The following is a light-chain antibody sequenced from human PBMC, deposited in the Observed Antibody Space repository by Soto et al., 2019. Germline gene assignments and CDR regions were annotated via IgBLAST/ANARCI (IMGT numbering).Light chain of an antibody. J-gene: IGKJ4*01. CDR1: QGIFNS. V-gene: IGKV3-20*01. CDR2: DAS. CDR3: QQYCSSPLT. Sequence: TKSHTHLSESPCARATLSCRASQGIFNSLAWFQQRPGQAPRLLIYDASSRATGIPDRFSGSGSGTDFTLTISRLEPEDFAVYYCQQYCSSPLTFGGGTKVDIK.